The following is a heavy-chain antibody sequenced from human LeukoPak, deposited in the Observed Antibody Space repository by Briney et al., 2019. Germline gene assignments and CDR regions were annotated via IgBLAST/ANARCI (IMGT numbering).Heavy chain of an antibody. Sequence: GGSLRLSCAASGFAFDDSAMHWVRLSPGKGLEWVSGISYNSGDIGYADSVKGRFIVSRDNAKNSLYLQMNSLRPEDTALYYCAKGSGYDSWSGYRYFDSWGQGILVTVSS. J-gene: IGHJ4*02. CDR1: GFAFDDSA. CDR2: ISYNSGDI. D-gene: IGHD3-3*01. CDR3: AKGSGYDSWSGYRYFDS. V-gene: IGHV3-9*01.